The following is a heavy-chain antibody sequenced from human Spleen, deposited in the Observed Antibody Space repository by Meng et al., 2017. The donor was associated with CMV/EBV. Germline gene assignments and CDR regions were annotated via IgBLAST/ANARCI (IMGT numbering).Heavy chain of an antibody. CDR1: GFTFSSYG. V-gene: IGHV3-30*02. Sequence: GESLKISCAASGFTFSSYGMHWVRQAPGKGLEWVAFIRYDGSNKYYADSVKGRFTISRDNSKNTLYLQMNSLRAEDTAVYYCAKEGIAYCGGDCHSDYWGQGTLVTVSS. D-gene: IGHD2-21*01. J-gene: IGHJ4*02. CDR2: IRYDGSNK. CDR3: AKEGIAYCGGDCHSDY.